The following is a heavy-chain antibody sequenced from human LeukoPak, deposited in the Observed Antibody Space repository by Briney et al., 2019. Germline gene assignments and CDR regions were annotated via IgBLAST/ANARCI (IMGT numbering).Heavy chain of an antibody. Sequence: PGGSLRLSCAASGFTFSRNAMIWVRQAPGKGLEWVSAISGSGSDTYYADSVKGRFTIFRDNSKNTVYLRMNSLRAEDTAVYYCAKDPWGSRGYFDCWGQGTLVTVSS. CDR1: GFTFSRNA. J-gene: IGHJ4*02. D-gene: IGHD7-27*01. CDR3: AKDPWGSRGYFDC. CDR2: ISGSGSDT. V-gene: IGHV3-23*01.